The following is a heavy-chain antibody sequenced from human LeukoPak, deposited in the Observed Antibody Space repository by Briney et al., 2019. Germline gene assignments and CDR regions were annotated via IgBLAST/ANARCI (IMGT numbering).Heavy chain of an antibody. CDR2: IYPGDSDT. J-gene: IGHJ4*02. CDR1: GYSFTSYW. V-gene: IGHV5-51*01. D-gene: IGHD3-10*01. Sequence: GESLKISCRGSGYSFTSYWIAWVRQMPGKDLEWLGIIYPGDSDTRYSPSFQGQVTISADKSISTAYLQWSSLKASDTAMYYCARFHRFGELFSDYWGQGTLVTVSS. CDR3: ARFHRFGELFSDY.